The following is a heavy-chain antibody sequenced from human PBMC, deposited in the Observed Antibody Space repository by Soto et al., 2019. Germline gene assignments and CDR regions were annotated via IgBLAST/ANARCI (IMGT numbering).Heavy chain of an antibody. Sequence: GGSLRLSCAASGFTFDDYAMHWVRQAPGKGLEWVSGISWNSGSIGYADSVKGRFTISRDNAKNSLYLQMNSLRAEDTALYYCAKAASSSLGDYVGYWGQGTLVTVSS. V-gene: IGHV3-9*01. CDR2: ISWNSGSI. J-gene: IGHJ4*02. CDR3: AKAASSSLGDYVGY. CDR1: GFTFDDYA. D-gene: IGHD4-17*01.